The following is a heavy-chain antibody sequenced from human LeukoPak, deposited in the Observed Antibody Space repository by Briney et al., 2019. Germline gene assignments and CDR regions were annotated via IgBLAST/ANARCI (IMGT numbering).Heavy chain of an antibody. CDR1: GFNVYNHW. V-gene: IGHV3-11*01. Sequence: PGGSLRLSCVASGFNVYNHWMTWVRQAPGKGLEWLSYINIGGTNTHYADSVKGRFTISRDNAKKSLYLEMNNLRAEDTAVYYCATDGAGYDTWGQGVLVTVSS. CDR3: ATDGAGYDT. CDR2: INIGGTNT. J-gene: IGHJ5*02.